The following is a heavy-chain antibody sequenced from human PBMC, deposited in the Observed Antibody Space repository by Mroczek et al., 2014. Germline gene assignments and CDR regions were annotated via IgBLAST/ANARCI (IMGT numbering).Heavy chain of an antibody. CDR2: INHSGST. CDR1: GGSFSGYY. Sequence: QVQLQQWGAGLLKPSETLSLTCAVYGGSFSGYYWSWIRQPPGKGLEWIGEINHSGSTNYNPSLKSRVTISVDTSKNQFSLKLSSVTAADTAVYYCARGLNRSRHYFDYWGQGTLVTVSS. CDR3: ARGLNRSRHYFDY. V-gene: IGHV4-34*01. J-gene: IGHJ4*02.